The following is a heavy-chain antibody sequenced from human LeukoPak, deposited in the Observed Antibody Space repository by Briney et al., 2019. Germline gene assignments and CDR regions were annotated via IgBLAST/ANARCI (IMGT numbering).Heavy chain of an antibody. J-gene: IGHJ4*02. CDR2: ICYSGST. Sequence: SQTLSLTXTVSGGSISSGDYYWSWIRRLPGKGLEWIGYICYSGSTYYNPSLKSRVTISVDTSKNQFSLKLSSVTAADTAVYYCARSPSRDFDYWGQGTLVTVSS. CDR1: GGSISSGDYY. V-gene: IGHV4-30-4*08. D-gene: IGHD2-2*01. CDR3: ARSPSRDFDY.